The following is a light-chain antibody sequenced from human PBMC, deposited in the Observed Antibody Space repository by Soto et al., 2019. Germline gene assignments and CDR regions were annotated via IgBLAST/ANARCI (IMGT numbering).Light chain of an antibody. V-gene: IGKV3-15*01. J-gene: IGKJ5*01. CDR1: QSVSSD. CDR3: QQYTNWPLI. Sequence: EIVMTQSPATLSVSPGEGATLSCRASQSVSSDLAWYQQKPGQSPRLLIYGASTRATGIPARFSGSGSGTEFTLTISSLQSADFAVYYCQQYTNWPLIFGQGTRLEIK. CDR2: GAS.